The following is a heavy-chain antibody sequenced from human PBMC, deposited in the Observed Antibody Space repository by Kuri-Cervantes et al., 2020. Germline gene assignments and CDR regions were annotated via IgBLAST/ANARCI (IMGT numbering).Heavy chain of an antibody. CDR3: AKDMSGILSRYGMDV. CDR1: GFTFDDYT. D-gene: IGHD2-15*01. CDR2: ISWDGGST. V-gene: IGHV3-43*01. J-gene: IGHJ6*02. Sequence: GESLKISCAASGFTFDDYTMHWVRQAPGKGLEWVSLISWDGGSTYYADSVKGRFTISRDNSKNSLYLQMNSLRTEDTALYYYAKDMSGILSRYGMDVWGQGTTVTVSS.